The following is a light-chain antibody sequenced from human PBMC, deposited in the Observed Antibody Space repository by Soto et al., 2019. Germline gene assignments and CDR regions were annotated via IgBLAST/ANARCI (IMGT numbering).Light chain of an antibody. Sequence: DIQMTQSPYSLSASLGDSVTITCRASQNIRTYLNWYQQKPGRAPKLLIHSASALPSGVPSRFSGSGSGTEFTLTMSGLQPEDFASYYCQQGRSTPYTFGQGTKVEIK. CDR2: SAS. CDR3: QQGRSTPYT. V-gene: IGKV1-39*01. J-gene: IGKJ2*01. CDR1: QNIRTY.